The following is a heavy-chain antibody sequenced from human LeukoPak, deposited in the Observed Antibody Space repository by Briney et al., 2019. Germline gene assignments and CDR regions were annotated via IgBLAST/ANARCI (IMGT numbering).Heavy chain of an antibody. CDR1: GGSISSSSYY. J-gene: IGHJ5*02. CDR3: ARRPSSRFNWFDP. Sequence: SETLSLTXTVSGGSISSSSYYWGWIRQPPGKGLEWIRSIYYSGSTYYNPSLKSRVTISVDTSKNQFSLKLSSVTAADTAVYYCARRPSSRFNWFDPWGQGTLVTVSS. CDR2: IYYSGST. V-gene: IGHV4-39*01.